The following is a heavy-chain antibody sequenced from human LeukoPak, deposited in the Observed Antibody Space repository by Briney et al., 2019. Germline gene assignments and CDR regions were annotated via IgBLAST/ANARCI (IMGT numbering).Heavy chain of an antibody. V-gene: IGHV3-21*01. CDR1: GFTFSSYS. CDR3: ARDRDYYDSSGTDY. Sequence: PGGSLRLSCAASGFTFSSYSMNWVRQAPGKGLEWVSSISSSSSYIYYADSVKGRFTISRDNAKNSLYLQMNSLRAEDTAVYYCARDRDYYDSSGTDYWGQGTLVTVSS. CDR2: ISSSSSYI. J-gene: IGHJ4*02. D-gene: IGHD3-22*01.